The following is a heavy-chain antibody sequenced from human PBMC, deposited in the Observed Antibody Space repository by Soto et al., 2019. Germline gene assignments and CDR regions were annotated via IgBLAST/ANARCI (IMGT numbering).Heavy chain of an antibody. D-gene: IGHD6-19*01. J-gene: IGHJ6*02. CDR2: ISYDGSNK. CDR3: ARDTPVAGTFWGVWYYYYGMDV. Sequence: QVQLVESGGGVVQPGRSLRLSCAASGFTFSSYGMHWVRQAPGKGLEWVAVISYDGSNKYYADSVKGRFTISRDNSKNTLYLQMNSLRAEDTAVYYCARDTPVAGTFWGVWYYYYGMDVWGQGTTVTVSS. V-gene: IGHV3-30*03. CDR1: GFTFSSYG.